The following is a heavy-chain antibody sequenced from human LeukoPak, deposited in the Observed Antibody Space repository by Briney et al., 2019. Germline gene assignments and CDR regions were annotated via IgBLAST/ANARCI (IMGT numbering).Heavy chain of an antibody. CDR2: ISGNGGST. CDR1: GFTFSSYA. V-gene: IGHV3-23*01. CDR3: AKGLHNLYNSYHDMDA. J-gene: IGHJ6*02. Sequence: GGSLRLSCAASGFTFSSYAMSWVRQAPGKGLEWVSGISGNGGSTCYADSVRGRFTISRDISKNTLYLQMNSLRVEDTDIYHCAKGLHNLYNSYHDMDARGPGTPVTVS. D-gene: IGHD1-14*01.